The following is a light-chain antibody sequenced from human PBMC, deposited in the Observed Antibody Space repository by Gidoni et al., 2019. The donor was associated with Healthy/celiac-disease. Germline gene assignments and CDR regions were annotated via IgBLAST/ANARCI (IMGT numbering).Light chain of an antibody. J-gene: IGKJ1*01. CDR2: AAS. Sequence: DIQMTQSPPSLSASVGDRVTITCRASQSISSYLNWYQQKPGKAPKLLIYAASSLQSGVPSRFSGSGSGTDFTLTISSLQPEDFATYYCQQCYSTPQTFGQGTKVEIK. CDR3: QQCYSTPQT. CDR1: QSISSY. V-gene: IGKV1-39*01.